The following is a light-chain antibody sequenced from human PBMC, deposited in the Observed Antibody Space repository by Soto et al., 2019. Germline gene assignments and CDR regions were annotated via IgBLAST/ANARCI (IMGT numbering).Light chain of an antibody. J-gene: IGKJ4*01. V-gene: IGKV4-1*01. CDR2: WAS. Sequence: DIVMTQSPDSLAVSLGERATINCKSGQSVLFSSNNKNYLAWYQQKPGQSPKLLIYWASTRKPGVPDRFSGSGSGTDFTLSISSLQAEDVAVYYCQQYYSSPRTFGGGTKVEIK. CDR3: QQYYSSPRT. CDR1: QSVLFSSNNKNY.